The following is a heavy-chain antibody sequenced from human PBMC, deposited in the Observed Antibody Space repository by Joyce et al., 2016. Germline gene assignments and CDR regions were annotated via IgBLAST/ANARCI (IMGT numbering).Heavy chain of an antibody. V-gene: IGHV1-69*01. CDR3: AWAIAVGDTDWPDWFFDY. J-gene: IGHJ4*02. CDR1: GGTFRKFA. Sequence: QVQLVQSGAEVKKPGSSVKVSCKASGGTFRKFAVIWVRQAPGQGLEWMGGMMSVLGSANYAQKFQGRVTIIADEITSTVYMDLSSLTSEDTAVYYCAWAIAVGDTDWPDWFFDYWGQGTRVTVSS. D-gene: IGHD3/OR15-3a*01. CDR2: MMSVLGSA.